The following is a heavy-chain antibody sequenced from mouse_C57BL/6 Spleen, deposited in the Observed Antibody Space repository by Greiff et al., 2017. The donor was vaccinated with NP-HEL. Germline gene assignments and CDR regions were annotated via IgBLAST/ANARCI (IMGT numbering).Heavy chain of an antibody. Sequence: LVESGPELVKPGASVKISCKASGYTFTDYNMNWVKQSNGKSLEWIGVINPNYGNTNYNQKFKGKATLTVDQSSSTAYMQLNSLASEDSAVYDCAKLTGLDYWGQGTTLTVSS. J-gene: IGHJ2*01. V-gene: IGHV1-39*01. CDR1: GYTFTDYN. CDR3: AKLTGLDY. D-gene: IGHD4-1*01. CDR2: INPNYGNT.